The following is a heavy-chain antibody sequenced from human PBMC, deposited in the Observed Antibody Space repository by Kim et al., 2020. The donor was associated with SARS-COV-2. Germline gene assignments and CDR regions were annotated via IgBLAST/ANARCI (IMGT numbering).Heavy chain of an antibody. CDR2: INHSGST. Sequence: SETLSLTCAVYGGSFSGYYWSWIRQPPGKGLEWIGEINHSGSTNYNPSLKSRVTISVDTSKNQFSLKLSSVTAADTAVYYCARRSDYSSGYYYWVPPFDYWGQGTLVTVSS. CDR3: ARRSDYSSGYYYWVPPFDY. V-gene: IGHV4-34*01. D-gene: IGHD3-22*01. CDR1: GGSFSGYY. J-gene: IGHJ4*02.